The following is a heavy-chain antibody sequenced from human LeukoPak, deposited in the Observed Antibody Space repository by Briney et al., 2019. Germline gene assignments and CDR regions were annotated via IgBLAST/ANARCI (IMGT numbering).Heavy chain of an antibody. CDR3: ASSGRYSYGRYYFDY. V-gene: IGHV4-34*01. CDR1: GGSFSGYY. D-gene: IGHD5-18*01. J-gene: IGHJ4*02. Sequence: SETLSLTCAVYGGSFSGYYWSWIRQPPGKGLEWIGEINHSGGTNYNPSLKSRVTISVDTSKNQFSLKLSSVTAADTAVYYCASSGRYSYGRYYFDYWGRGTLVTVSS. CDR2: INHSGGT.